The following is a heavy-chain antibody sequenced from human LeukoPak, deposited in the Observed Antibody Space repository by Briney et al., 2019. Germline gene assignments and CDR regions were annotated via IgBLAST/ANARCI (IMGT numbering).Heavy chain of an antibody. Sequence: PSETLSLTCTVSGGSISSYYWSWIRQPPGKGLEWIGYIYYSGSTNYNPSLKSRVTISVDTSKNQFSLKLSSVTAADTAVYYCARDLMPLYYYYGMDVWGQGTTVTVSS. CDR2: IYYSGST. V-gene: IGHV4-59*01. CDR1: GGSISSYY. D-gene: IGHD2-2*01. CDR3: ARDLMPLYYYYGMDV. J-gene: IGHJ6*02.